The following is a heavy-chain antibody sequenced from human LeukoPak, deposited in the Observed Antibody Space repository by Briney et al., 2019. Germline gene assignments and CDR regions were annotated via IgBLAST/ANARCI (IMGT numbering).Heavy chain of an antibody. Sequence: GGSLRLSCAASGFTFSSCWMSWVRQAPGKGLERVANRKQDESEKYYVDSVKGRFTISTDNANNSLYLQMKNLKVEDTSLYYCAVDRRVKTFDYWGQGTLVTVSS. CDR3: AVDRRVKTFDY. V-gene: IGHV3-7*01. CDR2: RKQDESEK. CDR1: GFTFSSCW. J-gene: IGHJ4*02.